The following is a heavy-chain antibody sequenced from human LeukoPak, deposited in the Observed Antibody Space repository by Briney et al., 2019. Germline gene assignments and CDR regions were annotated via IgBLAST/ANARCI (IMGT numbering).Heavy chain of an antibody. V-gene: IGHV3-7*01. CDR3: ARVRPGHYFDY. CDR2: IKEDGSEE. Sequence: GGSLRLSCTASGFTFSIYWMSWVRQAPGKGLEWVASIKEDGSEEHYVDSVKGRFTISRDNARNSVHVQMNSLRAEDTAVYFCARVRPGHYFDYWGQEALVTVSS. J-gene: IGHJ4*02. D-gene: IGHD6-6*01. CDR1: GFTFSIYW.